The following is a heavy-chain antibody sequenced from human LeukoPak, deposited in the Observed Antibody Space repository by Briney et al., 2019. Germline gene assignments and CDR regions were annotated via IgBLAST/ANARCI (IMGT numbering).Heavy chain of an antibody. CDR1: GFTFSSYG. CDR3: ARSPLGIAPFDY. Sequence: GGSLRLSCAASGFTFSSYGMHWVRQAPGKGLEWVAVISYDGSNKYYADSVKGRFTISRDNSKNTLYLQMNSLRAEDTAVYYCARSPLGIAPFDYWGQGTLVTVSS. J-gene: IGHJ4*02. V-gene: IGHV3-30*19. D-gene: IGHD7-27*01. CDR2: ISYDGSNK.